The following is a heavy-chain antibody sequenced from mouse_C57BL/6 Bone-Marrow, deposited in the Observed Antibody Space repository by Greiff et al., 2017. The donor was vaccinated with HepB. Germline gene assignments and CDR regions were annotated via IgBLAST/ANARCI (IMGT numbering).Heavy chain of an antibody. Sequence: QVQLQQPGAELVKPGASVKLSCKASGYTFTSYWMHWVKRRPGQGLEWIGMIHPNSGSTNYNEKFKSKATLTVDKSSSTAYMQLSSLTSEDSAVYYCAWHYGSSPWYFDVWGTGTTVTVSS. D-gene: IGHD1-1*01. CDR1: GYTFTSYW. V-gene: IGHV1-64*01. CDR3: AWHYGSSPWYFDV. J-gene: IGHJ1*03. CDR2: IHPNSGST.